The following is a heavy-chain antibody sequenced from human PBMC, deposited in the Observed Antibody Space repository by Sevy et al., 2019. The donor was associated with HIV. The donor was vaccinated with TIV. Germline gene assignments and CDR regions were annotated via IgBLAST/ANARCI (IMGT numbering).Heavy chain of an antibody. CDR2: IDPISGGT. V-gene: IGHV1-2*02. D-gene: IGHD7-27*01. J-gene: IGHJ4*02. CDR3: VRIRFQTGAFDS. CDR1: GYTFTGHY. Sequence: ASVKVSCKASGYTFTGHYLHWVRQAPGQGLEWMGWIDPISGGTKHAQNFKGRATMARDTSISTAYMELSSLRFDDTAMYYCVRIRFQTGAFDSWGQGTPVTVSS.